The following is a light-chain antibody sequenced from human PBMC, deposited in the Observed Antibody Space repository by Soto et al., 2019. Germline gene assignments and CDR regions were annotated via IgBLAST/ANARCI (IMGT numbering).Light chain of an antibody. J-gene: IGKJ1*01. Sequence: DIHLTQSPSTLSASVGDRVTITCRASQSISILLAWYQQKPGKAPNLLIYATSTLETGVSSRFSGSGSGTEFTLSVSSLQPDDSATYYCQHPNDFSWTFGQGPKVEIK. V-gene: IGKV1-5*03. CDR2: ATS. CDR3: QHPNDFSWT. CDR1: QSISIL.